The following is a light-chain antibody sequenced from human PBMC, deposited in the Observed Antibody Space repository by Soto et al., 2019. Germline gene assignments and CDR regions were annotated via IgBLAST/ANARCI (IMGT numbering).Light chain of an antibody. CDR3: RSYPGNNNVV. J-gene: IGLJ2*01. CDR2: EVT. Sequence: QSVLTQPPSASGSPGQSVTISCTGTSSDVGGYDYVSWYQQHPGKAPKLMTYEVTKRPSGVPDRFSGSKSGNTASLTVSGLQSEDEADYYFRSYPGNNNVVFVGGTKVTV. CDR1: SSDVGGYDY. V-gene: IGLV2-8*01.